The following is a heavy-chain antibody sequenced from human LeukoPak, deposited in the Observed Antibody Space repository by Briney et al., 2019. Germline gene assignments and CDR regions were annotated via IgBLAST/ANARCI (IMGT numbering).Heavy chain of an antibody. V-gene: IGHV3-7*03. D-gene: IGHD2/OR15-2a*01. CDR3: AKDLKFYYFDY. CDR2: IKQDGSEK. Sequence: GGSLRLSCAASGFTFSSYWMSWVRQAPGKGLEWVANIKQDGSEKYYVDSVKGRFTISRDNSKNTLYLQMDSLRAEDTAVYYCAKDLKFYYFDYWGQGTLVTVSS. CDR1: GFTFSSYW. J-gene: IGHJ4*02.